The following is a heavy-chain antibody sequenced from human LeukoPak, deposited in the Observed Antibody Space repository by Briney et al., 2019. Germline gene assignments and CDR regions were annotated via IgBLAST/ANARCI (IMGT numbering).Heavy chain of an antibody. D-gene: IGHD4-17*01. CDR3: ASALTTMTTGFDP. J-gene: IGHJ5*02. V-gene: IGHV1-3*01. CDR2: INAGNGNT. Sequence: ASVKVSCKASGYTFTSYAMQGVRQAPGQRLEWMGWINAGNGNTKYSQKFQGRVTITRETSASTAYMEMSSLRSEHTAVYYCASALTTMTTGFDPWGQGTMVTVSS. CDR1: GYTFTSYA.